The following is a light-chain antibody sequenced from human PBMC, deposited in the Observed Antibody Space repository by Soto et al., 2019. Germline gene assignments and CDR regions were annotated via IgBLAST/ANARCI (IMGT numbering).Light chain of an antibody. CDR2: KAS. J-gene: IGKJ3*01. V-gene: IGKV1-5*03. CDR3: QHYNTYSWT. CDR1: QSVSVW. Sequence: DIQMTQSPSTLSASVGDRVTITCRASQSVSVWLAWYQQKPGKAPNLLIYKASTLESGVPSRFSGSGSGTEFTLTISSLQPDDFATYYCQHYNTYSWTFGPGTKVDIE.